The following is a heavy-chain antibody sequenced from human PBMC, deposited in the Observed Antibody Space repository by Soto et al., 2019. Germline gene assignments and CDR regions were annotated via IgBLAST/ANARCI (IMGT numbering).Heavy chain of an antibody. CDR1: GFTFSSYG. J-gene: IGHJ4*02. CDR2: MSGDGTTT. Sequence: EVQLLESGGGLVQPGGSLRLSCTASGFTFSSYGMSWVRQAPGKGLECVSSMSGDGTTTYYIDSVKGRFTISRDNSSNTLSLQMTSMRPEDTSVYYCAKDITFNSSAYNYWGQGILVIVSS. CDR3: AKDITFNSSAYNY. V-gene: IGHV3-23*01. D-gene: IGHD3-22*01.